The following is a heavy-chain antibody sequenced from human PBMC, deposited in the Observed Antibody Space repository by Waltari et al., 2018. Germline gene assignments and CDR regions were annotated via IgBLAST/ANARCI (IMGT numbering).Heavy chain of an antibody. J-gene: IGHJ6*02. CDR3: ARGRDGVVRYGMDV. CDR1: GFTVSSNY. CDR2: IYSGGGST. V-gene: IGHV3-53*01. Sequence: EVQLVESGGGLIQPGGSLRLSCAASGFTVSSNYMSWVRQAPGKGLGWVSGIYSGGGSTNYAGSVKGRFTIARDNSKNTLYLQMNSLRAEDTAVYYCARGRDGVVRYGMDVWGQGTTVTVSS. D-gene: IGHD3-10*01.